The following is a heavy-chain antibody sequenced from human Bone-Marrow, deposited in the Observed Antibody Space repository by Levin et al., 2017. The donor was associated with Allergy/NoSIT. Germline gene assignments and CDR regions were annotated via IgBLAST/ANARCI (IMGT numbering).Heavy chain of an antibody. CDR1: GFTFSSYG. CDR2: ISGGSGNT. Sequence: PSETLSLTCAASGFTFSSYGISWVRQAPGKGLEWVSGISGGSGNTYHADSVKGRFTISRDNSKNTLYLQMNSLRAEDTAVYYCAKDMSIRLSISWHYDAFDIWGRGTMVTVSS. V-gene: IGHV3-23*01. D-gene: IGHD6-13*01. CDR3: AKDMSIRLSISWHYDAFDI. J-gene: IGHJ3*02.